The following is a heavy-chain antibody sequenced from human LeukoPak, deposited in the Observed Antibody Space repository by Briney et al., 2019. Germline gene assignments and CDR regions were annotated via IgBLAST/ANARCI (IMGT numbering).Heavy chain of an antibody. CDR3: GRPPEGYSYGFYFGH. V-gene: IGHV3-11*01. Sequence: GGSLRLSCVGSAFTFSEYSMSWIRQAPGRELEWISSITESGGTEYYADSVKGRFSISRDNAKSALYLQMNSLRAEDTAVYYWGRPPEGYSYGFYFGHWGQGAPVIVSS. J-gene: IGHJ4*02. D-gene: IGHD5-18*01. CDR2: ITESGGTE. CDR1: AFTFSEYS.